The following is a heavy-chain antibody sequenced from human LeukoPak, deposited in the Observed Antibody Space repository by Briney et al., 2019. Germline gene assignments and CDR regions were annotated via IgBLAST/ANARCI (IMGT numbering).Heavy chain of an antibody. Sequence: SQTLSLTCTVSGGSISSGGYYWSWIRQHPGKGLEWIGYIYYSGSTYYNPSLKSRVTISVDTSKNQFSLKLSSVTAADTAVYYCARLEPRGPWWFDPWGQGSLVTVSS. D-gene: IGHD3-3*01. CDR3: ARLEPRGPWWFDP. CDR1: GGSISSGGYY. V-gene: IGHV4-31*03. J-gene: IGHJ5*02. CDR2: IYYSGST.